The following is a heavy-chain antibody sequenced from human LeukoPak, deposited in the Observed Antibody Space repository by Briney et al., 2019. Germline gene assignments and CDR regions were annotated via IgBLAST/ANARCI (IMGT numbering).Heavy chain of an antibody. V-gene: IGHV1-18*01. J-gene: IGHJ3*02. CDR1: GYTFTSYD. CDR2: ISAYNGNT. Sequence: ASVKVSCKASGYTFTSYDINWVRQAPGQGLEWMGWISAYNGNTNYAQKLQGRVTMTTDTSTSTAYMELRSLRSDDTAVYYCARARHYYDSSGRRIDAFDIWGQGTMVTVSS. CDR3: ARARHYYDSSGRRIDAFDI. D-gene: IGHD3-22*01.